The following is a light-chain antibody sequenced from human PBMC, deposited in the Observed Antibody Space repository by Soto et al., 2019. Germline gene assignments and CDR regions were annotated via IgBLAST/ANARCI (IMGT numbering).Light chain of an antibody. CDR3: QQYNNWPFT. CDR1: QSVSSN. V-gene: IGKV3-15*01. J-gene: IGKJ3*01. CDR2: GAS. Sequence: EIVMTQSPATLSVSPGERATLSCRASQSVSSNLAWYQQKPGQAPRLRSYGASTRGTGIPARFSGSGSGADVTLTIRSLQSEHLAVYYCQQYNNWPFTFGPGTKVDIK.